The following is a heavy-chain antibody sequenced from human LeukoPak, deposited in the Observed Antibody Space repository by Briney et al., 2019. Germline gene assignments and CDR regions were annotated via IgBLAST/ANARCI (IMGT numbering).Heavy chain of an antibody. CDR2: ISGSGGST. CDR3: AKAITGSYYYYMDV. CDR1: GFTFSSYG. D-gene: IGHD1-14*01. J-gene: IGHJ6*03. V-gene: IGHV3-23*01. Sequence: PGGSLRLSCAASGFTFSSYGMSWVRQAPGKGLEWVSAISGSGGSTYYADSVKGRFTISRDNSKNTLYLQMNSLRAEDTAVYYCAKAITGSYYYYMDVWGKGTTVTISS.